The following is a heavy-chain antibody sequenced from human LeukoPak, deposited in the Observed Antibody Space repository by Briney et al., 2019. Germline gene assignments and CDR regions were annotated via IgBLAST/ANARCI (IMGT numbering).Heavy chain of an antibody. CDR2: IYTSGST. D-gene: IGHD2-15*01. V-gene: IGHV4-4*07. Sequence: SETLSLTCTVSGGSISSYYWSWIRQPAGKGLEWIGRIYTSGSTNYNPSLKSRVTMSVDTSKNQFSLKPSSVTAADTAVYYCARDTEYCSGGSCYLESLFDYWGQGTLVTVSS. CDR3: ARDTEYCSGGSCYLESLFDY. CDR1: GGSISSYY. J-gene: IGHJ4*02.